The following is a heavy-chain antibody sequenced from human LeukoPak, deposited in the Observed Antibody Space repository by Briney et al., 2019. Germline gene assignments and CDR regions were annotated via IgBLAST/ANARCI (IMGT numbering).Heavy chain of an antibody. J-gene: IGHJ4*02. CDR3: ARHIHRQWPAENDY. D-gene: IGHD6-19*01. V-gene: IGHV4-39*01. CDR2: IYCGST. Sequence: SETLSLTCTVSGGSTSSSSYYWGWIRQPPGKGLEWIATIYCGSTYYNPSLKSRVTISVDTSKNQFSLKLNSVTAADTAVYYCARHIHRQWPAENDYWGQGILVTVSS. CDR1: GGSTSSSSYY.